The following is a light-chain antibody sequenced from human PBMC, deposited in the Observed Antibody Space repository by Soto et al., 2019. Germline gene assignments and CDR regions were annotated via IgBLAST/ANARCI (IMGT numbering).Light chain of an antibody. J-gene: IGKJ1*01. CDR1: QSVSSN. V-gene: IGKV3-15*01. CDR2: DAS. Sequence: EIVMTQSPATLSVSPGERATLSCRASQSVSSNLAWYQQKPGQAPSLLIYDASTRATGIPASFSGSGCGTEFHLANRCRQAEDFAVYYCQQYKDWPAHRTFGQGTNEEIK. CDR3: QQYKDWPAHRT.